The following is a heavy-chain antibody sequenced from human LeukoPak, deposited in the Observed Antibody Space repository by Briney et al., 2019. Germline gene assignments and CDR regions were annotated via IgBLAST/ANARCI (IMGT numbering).Heavy chain of an antibody. CDR2: INWNGGST. J-gene: IGHJ3*02. D-gene: IGHD6-19*01. V-gene: IGHV3-20*04. Sequence: PGGSLRLSCAASGFTFDDYGMNWVRQVPGKGLEWVSGINWNGGSTGYADSVKGRFTISRDNAKNSLYLQMNSLRAEDTALYYCARDIVLIAVAVRGSFDIRGQGTMVTVSS. CDR3: ARDIVLIAVAVRGSFDI. CDR1: GFTFDDYG.